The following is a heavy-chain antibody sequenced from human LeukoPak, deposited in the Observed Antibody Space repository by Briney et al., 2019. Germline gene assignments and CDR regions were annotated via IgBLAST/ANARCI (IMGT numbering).Heavy chain of an antibody. CDR2: VDPEDGET. CDR3: AIVLSGYYLY. Sequence: ASEKVSCKVSGDTFTDYYMHWVQQAPGKGLEWMGLVDPEDGETIYAEKFQGRVTITSDTSTDTAYMELSSLRSEDTAVYYCAIVLSGYYLYRGQGTLVTVSS. D-gene: IGHD3-22*01. J-gene: IGHJ4*02. V-gene: IGHV1-69-2*01. CDR1: GDTFTDYY.